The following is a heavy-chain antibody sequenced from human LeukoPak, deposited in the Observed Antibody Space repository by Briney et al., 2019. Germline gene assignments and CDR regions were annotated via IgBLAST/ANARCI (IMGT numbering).Heavy chain of an antibody. CDR2: ISAYNGNT. CDR1: GGTLISYA. V-gene: IGHV1-18*01. J-gene: IGHJ6*02. D-gene: IGHD2-2*02. CDR3: ARGQCSSTSCHTVGGYSGYDLLYYYYYGMDV. Sequence: GASVKVSCKASGGTLISYAISWVRQAPGQGLEWMGWISAYNGNTNYAQKLQGRVTMTTDTSTSTAYMELRSLRSDDTAVYYCARGQCSSTSCHTVGGYSGYDLLYYYYYGMDVWGQGTTVTVSS.